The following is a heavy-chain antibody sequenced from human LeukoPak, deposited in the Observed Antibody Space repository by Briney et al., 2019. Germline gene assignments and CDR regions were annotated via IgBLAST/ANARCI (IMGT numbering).Heavy chain of an antibody. D-gene: IGHD5-18*01. CDR3: ARDMDTAMVTHDAFDI. J-gene: IGHJ3*02. CDR1: GFTFSSYS. Sequence: GGSLRLSCAASGFTFSSYSMNWVRQAPGKGLEWVSSISSSSSYIYYADSVKGRFTISRDNAKNLLYLQMNSLRAEDTAVYYCARDMDTAMVTHDAFDIWGQGTMVTVSS. CDR2: ISSSSSYI. V-gene: IGHV3-21*01.